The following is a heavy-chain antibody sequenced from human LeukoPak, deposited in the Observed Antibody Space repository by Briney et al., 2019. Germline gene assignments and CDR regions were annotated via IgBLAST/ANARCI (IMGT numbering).Heavy chain of an antibody. CDR1: GFTFSSYD. Sequence: PGGSLRLSCAASGFTFSSYDMNWVRQAPGKGLEWVSSISSSGSYIYYADSVKGRFTISRDNAKNSLYLQMNSLRAEDTAVYYCAKVRYSGSYPSFDYWGQGTLVTVSS. J-gene: IGHJ4*02. CDR3: AKVRYSGSYPSFDY. CDR2: ISSSGSYI. V-gene: IGHV3-21*04. D-gene: IGHD1-26*01.